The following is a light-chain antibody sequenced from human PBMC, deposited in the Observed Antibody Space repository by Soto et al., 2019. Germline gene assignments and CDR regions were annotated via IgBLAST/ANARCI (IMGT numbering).Light chain of an antibody. CDR2: DVS. J-gene: IGLJ1*01. Sequence: QSVLTQPASVSGSPGQSITISCTGTSSDVGGYNYVSWYQQHPGKAPKLMIYDVSNRPSGVSNRYSGSKSGNTASLTISGLQAEDEADYYCSSYTSSSNGVCGTGTKVTVL. CDR3: SSYTSSSNGV. V-gene: IGLV2-14*01. CDR1: SSDVGGYNY.